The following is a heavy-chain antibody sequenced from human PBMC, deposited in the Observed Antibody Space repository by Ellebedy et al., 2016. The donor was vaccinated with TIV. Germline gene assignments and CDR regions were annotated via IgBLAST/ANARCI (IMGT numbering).Heavy chain of an antibody. V-gene: IGHV1-18*04. Sequence: ASVKVSCKASGYTFRSYGISWVRQAPGQGLEWMGWISAYTGETEYGQKFQGRVTMTTDTSTITAYAELRTLRSDDTAMYYCVRDMVQGMVARYLWFDLWGQGTLVTVSS. CDR3: VRDMVQGMVARYLWFDL. J-gene: IGHJ5*02. CDR2: ISAYTGET. D-gene: IGHD2-15*01. CDR1: GYTFRSYG.